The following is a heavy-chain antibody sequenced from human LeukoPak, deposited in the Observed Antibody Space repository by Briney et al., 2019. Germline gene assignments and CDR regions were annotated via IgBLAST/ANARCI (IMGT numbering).Heavy chain of an antibody. J-gene: IGHJ4*02. CDR3: AKEDLRNTMVRGVTRGFDY. CDR1: GFTFSSYA. CDR2: ISRSGGST. Sequence: PGGSLRLSCAASGFTFSSYAMSWVRQAPGKGLEWVSAISRSGGSTYYADSVKGRFTISRDNSKNTLYLQMNSLRAEDTAVYYCAKEDLRNTMVRGVTRGFDYWGQGTLVTVSS. V-gene: IGHV3-23*01. D-gene: IGHD3-10*01.